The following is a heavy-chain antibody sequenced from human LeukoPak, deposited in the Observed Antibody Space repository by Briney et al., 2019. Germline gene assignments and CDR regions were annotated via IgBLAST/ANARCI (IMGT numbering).Heavy chain of an antibody. V-gene: IGHV4-39*07. CDR2: IYYSGST. CDR1: GGSISSSSYY. Sequence: PSETLSLTCTVSGGSISSSSYYWGWIRQPPGKGLEWIGSIYYSGSTYYNPSLKSRVTISVDTSKNQFSLKLSSVTAADTAVYYCARDRGSSSDFDYWGQGTLVTVSS. CDR3: ARDRGSSSDFDY. J-gene: IGHJ4*02. D-gene: IGHD6-6*01.